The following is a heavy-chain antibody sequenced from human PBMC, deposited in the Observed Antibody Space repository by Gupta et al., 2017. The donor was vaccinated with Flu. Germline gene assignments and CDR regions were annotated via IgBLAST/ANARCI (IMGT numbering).Heavy chain of an antibody. J-gene: IGHJ4*02. CDR2: VSWNSGRI. CDR1: GFTFDDYA. Sequence: EVQLVESGGALVQPGRSLTLSCAASGFTFDDYAMHWVQQVPGKGLEWVAGVSWNSGRIGYADSVKGRFTISRDNAKNSLYLQMTSLRAEDTALYDCAKDVVAAADEACDYWGQGTLVTGSS. CDR3: AKDVVAAADEACDY. V-gene: IGHV3-9*01. D-gene: IGHD2-2*01.